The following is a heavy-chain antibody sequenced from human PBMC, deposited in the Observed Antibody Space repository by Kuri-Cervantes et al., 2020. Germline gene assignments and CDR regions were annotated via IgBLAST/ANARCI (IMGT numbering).Heavy chain of an antibody. CDR3: ARSYCSGGSCYFRELGSGFDY. V-gene: IGHV1-2*02. CDR2: INPNSGGT. J-gene: IGHJ4*02. CDR1: GYTFTSYY. Sequence: ASVKVSCKASGYTFTSYYMHWVRQAPGQGLEWMGWINPNSGGTNYAQKFQGRVTMTRDTSISTAYMELSRLRSDDTAVYYCARSYCSGGSCYFRELGSGFDYWGQGTLVTVSS. D-gene: IGHD2-15*01.